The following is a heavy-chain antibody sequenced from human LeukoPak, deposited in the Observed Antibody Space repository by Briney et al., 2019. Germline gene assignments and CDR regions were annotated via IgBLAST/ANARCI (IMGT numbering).Heavy chain of an antibody. CDR2: IYYSGST. V-gene: IGHV4-59*01. J-gene: IGHJ4*02. Sequence: PSETLSLTCTLSGGSPSSYHWNWIRQPPGKGLEWIGYIYYSGSTNYNPSLKSRVTISVDTSKNQFSLKLSSVTSADTDVYYCAREHYYGSGIDYWGQGTLVTVSS. D-gene: IGHD3-10*01. CDR3: AREHYYGSGIDY. CDR1: GGSPSSYH.